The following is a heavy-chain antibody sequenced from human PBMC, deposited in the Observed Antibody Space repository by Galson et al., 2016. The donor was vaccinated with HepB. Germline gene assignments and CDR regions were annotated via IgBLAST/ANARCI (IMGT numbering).Heavy chain of an antibody. CDR2: IDPSDSST. CDR1: GYSFGSYW. J-gene: IGHJ4*02. D-gene: IGHD3-22*01. CDR3: ASSSYYYDTAGYVFDY. Sequence: QSGAEVKKPGESLRISCKGSGYSFGSYWISWVRQMPGKGLEWMGRIDPSDSSTNYSPPFQGHISISVVKSISTAYLQWSSPTASDTAMYYCASSSYYYDTAGYVFDYWGQGTLVTVSS. V-gene: IGHV5-10-1*01.